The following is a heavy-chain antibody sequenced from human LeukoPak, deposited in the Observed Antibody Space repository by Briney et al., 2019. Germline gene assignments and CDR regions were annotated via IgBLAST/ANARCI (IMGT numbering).Heavy chain of an antibody. D-gene: IGHD5-18*01. J-gene: IGHJ4*02. CDR2: IKSDGSTT. Sequence: GGSLRLSCAASGFTFRSFVMHWVRQAPGKGLVWVSRIKSDGSTTTYADSVKGRFTISRDNAKNTLYLQMNSLRAEDTAVYYCARVVDTHFDYWGQGTLVTVSS. V-gene: IGHV3-74*01. CDR1: GFTFRSFV. CDR3: ARVVDTHFDY.